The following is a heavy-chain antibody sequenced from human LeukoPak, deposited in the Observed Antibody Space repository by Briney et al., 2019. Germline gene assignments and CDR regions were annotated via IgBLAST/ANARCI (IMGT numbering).Heavy chain of an antibody. Sequence: GGSLRLSCAASGFTFSSYWMSWVRQAPGKGLEWVANIKQDGSEKYYADSVKGRFTISRDNAKNSLYLQMNSLRAEDTAVYYCARRNQYYYDSSGYYGVYFDYWGQGTLVTVSS. CDR3: ARRNQYYYDSSGYYGVYFDY. V-gene: IGHV3-7*01. CDR1: GFTFSSYW. CDR2: IKQDGSEK. J-gene: IGHJ4*02. D-gene: IGHD3-22*01.